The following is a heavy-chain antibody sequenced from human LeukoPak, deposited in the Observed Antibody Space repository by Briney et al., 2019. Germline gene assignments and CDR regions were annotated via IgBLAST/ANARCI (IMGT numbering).Heavy chain of an antibody. Sequence: ASVKVSCKVSGYTLTELSMHWVRQAPGQGLEWTGWISAYNGNTNYAQKLQGRVTMTTDTSTSTAYMELRSLRSDDTAVYYCARVFGEVSVDAFDIWGQGTMVTVSS. CDR1: GYTLTELS. J-gene: IGHJ3*02. CDR3: ARVFGEVSVDAFDI. V-gene: IGHV1-18*01. CDR2: ISAYNGNT. D-gene: IGHD3-10*01.